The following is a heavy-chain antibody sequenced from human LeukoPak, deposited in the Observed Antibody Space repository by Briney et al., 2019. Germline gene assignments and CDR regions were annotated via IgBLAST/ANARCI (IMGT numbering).Heavy chain of an antibody. V-gene: IGHV4-59*08. J-gene: IGHJ6*02. Sequence: PSETLPLTCSVSGGSISSYYWSWIRQPPGKGLEWIGYIHYSGSTNYNPYSGSTNYNPSLKSRVTISVDASKNQFSLKLSSVTAADTAVYYCARGGSGMDVWGQGTTVTVSS. CDR2: IHYSGSTNYNPYSGST. CDR1: GGSISSYY. CDR3: ARGGSGMDV. D-gene: IGHD6-6*01.